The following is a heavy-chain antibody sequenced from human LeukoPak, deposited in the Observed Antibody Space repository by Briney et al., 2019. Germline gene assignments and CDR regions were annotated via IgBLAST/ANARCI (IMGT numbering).Heavy chain of an antibody. D-gene: IGHD6-19*01. CDR3: ARVVAVTGTPVYYMDV. CDR1: GYTFTGHY. Sequence: ASVKVSCKASGYTFTGHYMHWVRQGPGQGLEWMGWINPNSGGTNYAQKFQGRVTMTRDTSVSTAYMELSRLRSDDAAVYYCARVVAVTGTPVYYMDVWGKGTTVTVSS. V-gene: IGHV1-2*02. J-gene: IGHJ6*03. CDR2: INPNSGGT.